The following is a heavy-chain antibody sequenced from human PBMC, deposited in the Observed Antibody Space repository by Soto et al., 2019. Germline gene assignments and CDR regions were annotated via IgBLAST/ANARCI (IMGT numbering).Heavy chain of an antibody. Sequence: PSQTLSLTCAISGDSVSSNSVAWNWIRQSPSRGLEWLGRTYYRSKWYNDYAVSVKSRITINPDTSKNQFSLQLNSVTPEDTAVYYCTQNVAVGGMDVWGQGTTVTVSS. CDR3: TQNVAVGGMDV. V-gene: IGHV6-1*01. CDR2: TYYRSKWYN. CDR1: GDSVSSNSVA. J-gene: IGHJ6*02. D-gene: IGHD6-19*01.